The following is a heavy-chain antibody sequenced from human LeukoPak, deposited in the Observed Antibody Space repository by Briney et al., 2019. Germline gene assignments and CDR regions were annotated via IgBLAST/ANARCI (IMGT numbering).Heavy chain of an antibody. Sequence: SVKVSCKPSGDTFSSYAISWVRQAPGQGLEWRGGIFPIFGTANYAQKFQGRVTITADESTSTAYMELSSLRSEDTAVYYCARQQLVRQGDYYYYYYMDVWGKGTTVTISS. CDR1: GDTFSSYA. CDR3: ARQQLVRQGDYYYYYYMDV. J-gene: IGHJ6*03. D-gene: IGHD6-13*01. V-gene: IGHV1-69*13. CDR2: IFPIFGTA.